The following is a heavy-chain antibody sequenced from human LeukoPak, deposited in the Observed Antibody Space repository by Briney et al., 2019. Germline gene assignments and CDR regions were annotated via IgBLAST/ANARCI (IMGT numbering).Heavy chain of an antibody. Sequence: GGSLRLSCAASGFTFSSYGMHWVRQAPGKGLEWVAVISYDGSNKYYADSVKGRFTISRDNSKNTLYLQMNSLRAEDTAVYYCAKVHDYGNYLGQGTLVTVSS. J-gene: IGHJ4*02. D-gene: IGHD4-17*01. V-gene: IGHV3-30*18. CDR1: GFTFSSYG. CDR2: ISYDGSNK. CDR3: AKVHDYGNY.